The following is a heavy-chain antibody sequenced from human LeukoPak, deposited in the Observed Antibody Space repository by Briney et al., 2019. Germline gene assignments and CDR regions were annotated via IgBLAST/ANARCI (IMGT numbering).Heavy chain of an antibody. D-gene: IGHD3-16*01. CDR2: ISYDGNNQ. CDR1: GFTFRSYA. V-gene: IGHV3-30*04. Sequence: GGSLRPSCAASGFTFRSYAMHWVRQAPGTGLEWVSLISYDGNNQYYADSVKGRFTISRDNSKNTLYLQMNSLRTEDTAVYYCAKDAGDQGYFDYWGQGTLVTVSS. J-gene: IGHJ4*02. CDR3: AKDAGDQGYFDY.